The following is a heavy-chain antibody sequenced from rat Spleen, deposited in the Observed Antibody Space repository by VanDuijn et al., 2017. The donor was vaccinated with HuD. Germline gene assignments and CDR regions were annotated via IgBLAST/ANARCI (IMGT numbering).Heavy chain of an antibody. D-gene: IGHD1-11*01. CDR1: GFSLINYN. J-gene: IGHJ2*01. V-gene: IGHV2-30*01. CDR2: MWTGGSA. CDR3: AREGGTYGYYFDQ. Sequence: QVQLKESGPGLVQPLQTLSLTCTVSGFSLINYNMHWVRQPTGKGLEWMGMMWTGGSADYNSALESRLTISRDTSKSQVFLKMNSLQTEDIATYYCAREGGTYGYYFDQWGQGVMVTVSS.